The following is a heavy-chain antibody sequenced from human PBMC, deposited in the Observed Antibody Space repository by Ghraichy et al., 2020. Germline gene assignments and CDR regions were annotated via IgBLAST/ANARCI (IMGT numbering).Heavy chain of an antibody. CDR3: ARHHWRGSDAFGI. CDR1: GGSISSNADY. J-gene: IGHJ3*02. V-gene: IGHV4-39*01. D-gene: IGHD3-16*01. CDR2: IFFNGNV. Sequence: SETLSLTCTVSGGSISSNADYWGWLRQHPVKGLEWTGSIFFNGNVYYNPSLKSRVTISVDTSKNQFSLKLSSVTAADTAVYYCARHHWRGSDAFGIWGQGTVDTVSS.